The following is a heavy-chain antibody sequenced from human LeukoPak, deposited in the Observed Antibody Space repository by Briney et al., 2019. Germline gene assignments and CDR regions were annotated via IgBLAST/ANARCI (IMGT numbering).Heavy chain of an antibody. CDR3: ARDFDYYDSSGYDAPLDV. V-gene: IGHV3-33*08. CDR2: IWYDGSNK. D-gene: IGHD3-22*01. Sequence: HPGGSLRLSCAASGFIFSSYAMHWVRQVPGKGLEWVAVIWYDGSNKYHADSVKGRFTISRDNSKNTLHLQMNSLRAEDTAVYYCARDFDYYDSSGYDAPLDVWGQGTTVTVSS. J-gene: IGHJ6*02. CDR1: GFIFSSYA.